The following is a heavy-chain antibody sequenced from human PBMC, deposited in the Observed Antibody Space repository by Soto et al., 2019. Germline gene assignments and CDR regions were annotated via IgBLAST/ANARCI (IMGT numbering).Heavy chain of an antibody. CDR1: GYTFTSYD. V-gene: IGHV1-8*01. CDR2: MNPNSGNT. J-gene: IGHJ6*02. Sequence: ASVKVSCKASGYTFTSYDINWVRQATGQGLEWMGWMNPNSGNTGYAQKFQGRVTMTRNTSISTDYMELSSLRSEDTAVYYCARGPYSSSWYSYYYYYGMDVWGQGTTVTVSS. CDR3: ARGPYSSSWYSYYYYYGMDV. D-gene: IGHD6-13*01.